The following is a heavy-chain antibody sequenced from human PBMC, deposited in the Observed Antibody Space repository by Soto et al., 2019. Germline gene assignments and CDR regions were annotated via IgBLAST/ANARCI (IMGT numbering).Heavy chain of an antibody. Sequence: GGSLRLSCVASDFTFGDFAMSWVRQAPGKGLEWVASISASSRSTYYADSVRGRFSISRDNSKNTLVLQMKILTAADTALYFCAKNYYESGSYYLFDAWGQGTQVTVSS. V-gene: IGHV3-23*01. J-gene: IGHJ5*02. CDR2: ISASSRST. D-gene: IGHD3-10*01. CDR1: DFTFGDFA. CDR3: AKNYYESGSYYLFDA.